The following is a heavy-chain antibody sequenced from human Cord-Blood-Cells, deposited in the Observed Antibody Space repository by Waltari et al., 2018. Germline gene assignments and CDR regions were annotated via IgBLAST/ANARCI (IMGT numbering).Heavy chain of an antibody. CDR1: GFTASSNY. J-gene: IGHJ3*02. D-gene: IGHD1-26*01. CDR2: IYSGGST. V-gene: IGHV3-53*01. CDR3: ARDGRGNAFDI. Sequence: EVQLVESGGGLIQPGGSLGLSCAASGFTASSNYMSWVRQAPGKGLEWVSVIYSGGSTYYADSVKGRFTISRDNSKNTLYLQMNSLRAEDTAVYYCARDGRGNAFDIWGQGTMVTVSS.